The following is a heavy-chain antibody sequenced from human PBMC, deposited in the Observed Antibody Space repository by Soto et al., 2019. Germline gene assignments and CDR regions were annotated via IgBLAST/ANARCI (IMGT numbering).Heavy chain of an antibody. CDR2: INPNSGDT. J-gene: IGHJ4*02. Sequence: QVQLVQSGAEVKKPGDSVKVSCKTSGYIFIGYSIYWVRQAPGQGLEWMGWINPNSGDTHFAQQFQGWVTMTRDTSITTVYMELTRLKSDDTAVYYCAREITSGYDFAYWGQGTLVTVSS. CDR3: AREITSGYDFAY. CDR1: GYIFIGYS. V-gene: IGHV1-2*04. D-gene: IGHD5-12*01.